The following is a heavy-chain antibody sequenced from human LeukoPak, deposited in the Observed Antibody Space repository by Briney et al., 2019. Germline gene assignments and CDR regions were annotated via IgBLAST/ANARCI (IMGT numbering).Heavy chain of an antibody. CDR2: IYQSGAT. Sequence: SETLSLTCIVSGGSISNYYWSWFRQPPGKGLEWIGYIYQSGATSYNPSLRSRVTISIDMSKNQISLKLGSVTAADTAVYYCARGSEGDIVVVPAAHTIRYFDYWGQGTLVTVSS. D-gene: IGHD2-2*01. J-gene: IGHJ4*02. V-gene: IGHV4-59*12. CDR1: GGSISNYY. CDR3: ARGSEGDIVVVPAAHTIRYFDY.